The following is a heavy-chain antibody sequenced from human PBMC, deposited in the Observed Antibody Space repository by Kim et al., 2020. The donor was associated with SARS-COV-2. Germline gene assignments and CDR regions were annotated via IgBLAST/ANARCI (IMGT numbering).Heavy chain of an antibody. CDR3: ARAGKYGSGSYHPLLAY. V-gene: IGHV3-53*01. D-gene: IGHD3-10*01. J-gene: IGHJ4*01. Sequence: GGSLRLSCAASGFTVSSNYMTWVRQAPGKGLEWVSLIYSGGSTYYADSVKGRFTISRDNSNNTLYLQLDSLRAEDTAVYYCARAGKYGSGSYHPLLAYWG. CDR2: IYSGGST. CDR1: GFTVSSNY.